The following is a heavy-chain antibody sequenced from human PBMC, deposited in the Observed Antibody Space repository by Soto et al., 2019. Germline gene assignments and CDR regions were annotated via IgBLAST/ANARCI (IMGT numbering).Heavy chain of an antibody. CDR3: TKGSSGYYYPHLDY. D-gene: IGHD3-22*01. V-gene: IGHV3-21*01. J-gene: IGHJ4*02. CDR1: GFTFSSYS. CDR2: ISSSSSYI. Sequence: GGSLRLSCAASGFTFSSYSMNWVRQAPGKGLEWVSSISSSSSYIYYADSVKGRFTISRDSSKNTLYLQMNSLRAEDTALYYCTKGSSGYYYPHLDYWGQGTLVTVSS.